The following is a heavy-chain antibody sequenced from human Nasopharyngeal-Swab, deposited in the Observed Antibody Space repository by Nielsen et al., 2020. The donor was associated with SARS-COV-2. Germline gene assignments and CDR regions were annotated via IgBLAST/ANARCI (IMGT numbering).Heavy chain of an antibody. J-gene: IGHJ4*02. V-gene: IGHV3-30*18. D-gene: IGHD6-19*01. Sequence: GESLKISCAASGFTFSSYGMHWVRQAPGKGLEWVAVISYDGSNKYYADSVKGRFTISRDNSKNTLYLQMNSLRPEDTAVYYCAKDRIAVAGTQYYFDYWGQGTLVTVSS. CDR3: AKDRIAVAGTQYYFDY. CDR1: GFTFSSYG. CDR2: ISYDGSNK.